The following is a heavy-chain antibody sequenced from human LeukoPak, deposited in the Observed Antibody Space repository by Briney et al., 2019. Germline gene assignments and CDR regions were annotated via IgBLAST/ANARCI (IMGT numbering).Heavy chain of an antibody. J-gene: IGHJ4*02. CDR2: IYYSGST. CDR1: GGCISSSSYY. Sequence: SETLSLTCTVSGGCISSSSYYWGWIRQPPGKGLEWIGSIYYSGSTYYNPSLKSRVTISVDTSKNQFSLKLSSVTAADTAVYYCARQNLGSGWNNYDYWGQGTLVTVSS. CDR3: ARQNLGSGWNNYDY. V-gene: IGHV4-39*01. D-gene: IGHD6-19*01.